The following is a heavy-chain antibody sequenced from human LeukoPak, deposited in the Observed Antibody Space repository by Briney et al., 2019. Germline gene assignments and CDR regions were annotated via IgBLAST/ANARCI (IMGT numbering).Heavy chain of an antibody. V-gene: IGHV3-74*01. J-gene: IGHJ6*03. CDR3: ARDHIRYYMDV. CDR1: GFTFSSYW. Sequence: GGSLRLSCAASGFTFSSYWMHWVRQAPGKGLVWVSRINSDGSSTSYADSVKGRFTISRDNAKNTPYLQMNSLRAEDTAVYYCARDHIRYYMDVWGKGTTVTVSS. CDR2: INSDGSST. D-gene: IGHD2-2*02.